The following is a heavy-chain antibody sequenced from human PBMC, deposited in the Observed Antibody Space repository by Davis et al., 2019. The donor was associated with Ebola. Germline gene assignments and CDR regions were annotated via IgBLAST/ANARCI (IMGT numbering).Heavy chain of an antibody. CDR3: AKDRRDYGDYFDY. CDR1: KFTLSSYW. V-gene: IGHV3-7*03. Sequence: GESLKISCAASKFTLSSYWMSWVRQAPGKGLEWVATIENDGSKKYYMDSVKGRFTISRDNAKNSLFLQMNSLRAEDTAVYYCAKDRRDYGDYFDYWGQGSLVTVSS. J-gene: IGHJ4*02. CDR2: IENDGSKK. D-gene: IGHD4-17*01.